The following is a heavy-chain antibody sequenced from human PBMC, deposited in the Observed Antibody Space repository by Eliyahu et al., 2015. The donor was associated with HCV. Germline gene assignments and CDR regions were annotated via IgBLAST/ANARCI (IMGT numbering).Heavy chain of an antibody. CDR3: TRQIRVGFCTSPSYYVAY. J-gene: IGHJ4*02. D-gene: IGHD2-2*01. CDR2: IYYSGST. CDR1: XGXIGSSSYY. V-gene: IGHV4-39*01. Sequence: HLHLQESGPGLVKPSETLSLTCTVSXGXIGSSSYYWGWIRQPPGKGLEWIGSIYYSGSTDYNPSLKSRVTISVDTSKNQFSLMLRSVTAADTSVYYCTRQIRVGFCTSPSYYVAYWGQGTLVTVSS.